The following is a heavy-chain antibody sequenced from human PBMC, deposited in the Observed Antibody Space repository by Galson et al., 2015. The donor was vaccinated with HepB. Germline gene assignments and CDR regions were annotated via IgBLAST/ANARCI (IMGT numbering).Heavy chain of an antibody. CDR1: GYSFTSYW. CDR3: ARHTLDTAMVFHAFDI. D-gene: IGHD5-18*01. CDR2: IDPSDSYT. Sequence: QSGAEVKKPGESLRISCKGSGYSFTSYWISWVRQMPGKGLEWMGRIDPSDSYTNYSPSFQGHVTISADKSISTAYLQWSSLKASDTAMYYCARHTLDTAMVFHAFDIWGQGTMVTVSS. V-gene: IGHV5-10-1*01. J-gene: IGHJ3*02.